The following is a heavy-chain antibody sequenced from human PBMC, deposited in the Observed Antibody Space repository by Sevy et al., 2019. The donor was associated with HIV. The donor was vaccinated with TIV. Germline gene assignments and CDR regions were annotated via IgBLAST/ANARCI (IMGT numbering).Heavy chain of an antibody. J-gene: IGHJ6*02. CDR1: GFTLSNYW. D-gene: IGHD1-7*01. CDR2: IKYDGSDT. Sequence: GGSLRLSCAASGFTLSNYWMNWVRHTPGKGLEWVANIKYDGSDTYYADSVKGRFTLSRDDIKNSLSLQMNSLRVEDTAVYYCARGGPLVDGTLIPWGMDVWGQGPTVTVSS. V-gene: IGHV3-7*01. CDR3: ARGGPLVDGTLIPWGMDV.